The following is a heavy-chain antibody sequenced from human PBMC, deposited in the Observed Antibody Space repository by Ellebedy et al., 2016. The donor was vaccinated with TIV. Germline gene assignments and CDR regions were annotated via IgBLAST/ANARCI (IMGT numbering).Heavy chain of an antibody. CDR3: ARGVSYGLEY. CDR2: INPSGGST. J-gene: IGHJ4*02. D-gene: IGHD5-18*01. CDR1: GYTFTTYH. Sequence: ASVKVSCKASGYTFTTYHMHWVRQAPGQGPEWMGIINPSGGSTSYAQKFQGRVTMTRDTSTSTVYMELSSLRSEDTAVYYRARGVSYGLEYWGQGTLVTVSS. V-gene: IGHV1-46*01.